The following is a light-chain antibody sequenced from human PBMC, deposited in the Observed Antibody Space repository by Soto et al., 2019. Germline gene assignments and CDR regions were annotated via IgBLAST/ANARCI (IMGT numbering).Light chain of an antibody. CDR2: EVS. V-gene: IGLV2-14*01. J-gene: IGLJ1*01. CDR3: GSYSTSSSLYG. Sequence: QSALTQPASVSGSLGQSITISCIGTGSDVGGFNYVSWYQKHPGKAPKLIIFEVSNRPSRISNRFSGSKSGSTASLTISGLQSEDEADYYCGSYSTSSSLYGFGTGTKLTVL. CDR1: GSDVGGFNY.